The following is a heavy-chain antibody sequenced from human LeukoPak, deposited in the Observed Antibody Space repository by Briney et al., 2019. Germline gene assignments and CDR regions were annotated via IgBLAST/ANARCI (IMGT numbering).Heavy chain of an antibody. D-gene: IGHD3-16*01. CDR1: GFTFGKFV. CDR2: IRGDRSRT. J-gene: IGHJ5*01. Sequence: GGSLRLSCAASGFTFGKFVLTWVRQAPGKGLEWVSGIRGDRSRTHYADSVRGRFSIYRDNSKNTLYLQMNSLRVEDTAVYYCAKDGGEFYNWGYLFSWGQGALVTVSS. V-gene: IGHV3-23*01. CDR3: AKDGGEFYNWGYLFS.